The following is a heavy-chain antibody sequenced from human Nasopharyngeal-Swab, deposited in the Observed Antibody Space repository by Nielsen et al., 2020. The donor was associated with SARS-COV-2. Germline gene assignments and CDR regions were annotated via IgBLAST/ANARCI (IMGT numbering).Heavy chain of an antibody. CDR1: GFTFDDYA. J-gene: IGHJ3*01. D-gene: IGHD2-15*01. V-gene: IGHV3-9*01. CDR2: ISWDSGNI. CDR3: VNDNLLRAFDL. Sequence: GGSLRLSCAASGFTFDDYAIHWVRQAPGRGLEWVSGISWDSGNIGYADSVKGRFTISRDNAKNSLYLQMNSLRAEDTALYYCVNDNLLRAFDLWGQGTMVTVSS.